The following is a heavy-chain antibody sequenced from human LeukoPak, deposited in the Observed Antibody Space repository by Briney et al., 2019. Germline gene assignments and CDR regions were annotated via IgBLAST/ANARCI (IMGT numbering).Heavy chain of an antibody. V-gene: IGHV1-69*02. Sequence: GASVKVPCKASGGTFSSYTISWVRQAPGQGLEWMGRIIPILGIANYAQKFQGRVTITADKSTSTAYMELSSLRSEDTAVYYCARGPSSGAFDIWGQGTMVTVSS. CDR2: IIPILGIA. CDR3: ARGPSSGAFDI. D-gene: IGHD6-6*01. J-gene: IGHJ3*02. CDR1: GGTFSSYT.